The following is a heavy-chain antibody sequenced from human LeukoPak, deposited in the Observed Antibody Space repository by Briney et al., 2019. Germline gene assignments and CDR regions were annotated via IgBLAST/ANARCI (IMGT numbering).Heavy chain of an antibody. J-gene: IGHJ3*02. CDR2: IKRIADGGPT. CDR3: STNQALDI. Sequence: GGSLRLSGAASGFIFSDAWMTWVRQAPGKGLEWVGRIKRIADGGPTDYAAPVKGRFTISRDDSKNTLYLQMNSLKIEDTAVYYCSTNQALDIWGQGTKVTVSS. CDR1: GFIFSDAW. V-gene: IGHV3-15*01.